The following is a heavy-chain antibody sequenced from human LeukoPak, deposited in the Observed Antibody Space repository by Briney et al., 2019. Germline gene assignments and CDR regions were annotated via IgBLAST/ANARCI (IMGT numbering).Heavy chain of an antibody. CDR1: GGTFSSYA. D-gene: IGHD6-13*01. J-gene: IGHJ4*02. CDR3: ARSSRRGIAAAGTLVG. V-gene: IGHV1-69*13. Sequence: SVKVSCKASGGTFSSYAISWVRQAPGQGLEWMGGIIPILGTANYAQKFQGRVTITADESTSTAYMELSSLRSEDTAVYYCARSSRRGIAAAGTLVGWGQGTLVTVSS. CDR2: IIPILGTA.